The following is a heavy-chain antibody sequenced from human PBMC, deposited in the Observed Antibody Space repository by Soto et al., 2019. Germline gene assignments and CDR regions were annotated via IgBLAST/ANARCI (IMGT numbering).Heavy chain of an antibody. J-gene: IGHJ6*03. CDR1: GYTFTSYD. Sequence: SVKVSWKASGYTFTSYDINWVRQATGQGLEWMGWMNPNSGNTGYAQKFQGRVTMTRNTSISTAYMELSSLRSEDTAVYYCARGALWFYDFWSGYYTPYYMAVWGKGTTVTVSS. CDR2: MNPNSGNT. D-gene: IGHD3-3*01. V-gene: IGHV1-8*01. CDR3: ARGALWFYDFWSGYYTPYYMAV.